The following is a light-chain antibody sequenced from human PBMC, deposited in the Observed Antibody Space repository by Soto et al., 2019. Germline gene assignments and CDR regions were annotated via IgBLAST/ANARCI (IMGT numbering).Light chain of an antibody. V-gene: IGKV3-15*01. CDR1: ESVGTN. Sequence: EVELTQSPATLSVSPGERATLSCRASESVGTNLAWYQQKPGQAPRLLIYIASNRATGVPARFSGIGSGTDFPLTISSLQSEDFAIYYCQQYNHWPPFTFGGGPKVEI. CDR2: IAS. CDR3: QQYNHWPPFT. J-gene: IGKJ4*01.